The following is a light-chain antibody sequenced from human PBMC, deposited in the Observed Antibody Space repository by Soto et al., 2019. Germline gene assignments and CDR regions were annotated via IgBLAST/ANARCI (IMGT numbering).Light chain of an antibody. J-gene: IGKJ1*01. CDR1: QSISRW. V-gene: IGKV1-5*03. Sequence: DIQMTQSPSNLSASVGDRVTITGRASQSISRWLDWYQQKPGKAPKVLIYKASSLQSGVPSRFSGSGSGTEFIRHVSNLQRDDFATYYCQQCNSYFPTFGHGS. CDR3: QQCNSYFPT. CDR2: KAS.